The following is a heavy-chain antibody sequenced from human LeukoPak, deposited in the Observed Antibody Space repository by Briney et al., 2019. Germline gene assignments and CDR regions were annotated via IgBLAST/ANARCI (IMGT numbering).Heavy chain of an antibody. CDR1: GGSISSYY. J-gene: IGHJ6*03. V-gene: IGHV4-59*08. D-gene: IGHD4-17*01. CDR2: IYYSGST. CDR3: ATATVTTRAYYYYMDV. Sequence: SSETLSLTCTVSGGSISSYYWSWIRQPPGKGLGWIGYIYYSGSTNYNPSLKSRVTISVDTSKNQFSLKLSSVTAADTAVYYCATATVTTRAYYYYMDVWGKGTTVTVSS.